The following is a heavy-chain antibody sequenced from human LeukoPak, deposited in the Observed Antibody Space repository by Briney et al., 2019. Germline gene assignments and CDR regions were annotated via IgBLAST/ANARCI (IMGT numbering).Heavy chain of an antibody. V-gene: IGHV3-9*01. CDR3: AKERAAAGTGWDAFDI. Sequence: PGRSLRLSCAASGFTFDDYAMHWVRQAPGKGLEWVSGISWNSGSIGYADSVKGRFTISRDNAKNSLYLQMNSLRAEDTALYYCAKERAAAGTGWDAFDIWGQGTMVTVSS. J-gene: IGHJ3*02. CDR2: ISWNSGSI. D-gene: IGHD6-13*01. CDR1: GFTFDDYA.